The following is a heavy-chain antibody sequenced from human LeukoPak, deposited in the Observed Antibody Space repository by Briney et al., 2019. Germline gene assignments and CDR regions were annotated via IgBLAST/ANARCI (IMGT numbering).Heavy chain of an antibody. J-gene: IGHJ4*02. D-gene: IGHD3-22*01. CDR1: GFTFSSYW. CDR2: SNSDGSST. CDR3: ARDLWYYYDSSGPPALY. V-gene: IGHV3-74*01. Sequence: GGSLRLSCAASGFTFSSYWMHWVRQAPGKGLVWVSRSNSDGSSTSYADSVKGRFTISRDNAKNTLYLQMNSLRAEDTAVYYCARDLWYYYDSSGPPALYWGQGTQVTVSS.